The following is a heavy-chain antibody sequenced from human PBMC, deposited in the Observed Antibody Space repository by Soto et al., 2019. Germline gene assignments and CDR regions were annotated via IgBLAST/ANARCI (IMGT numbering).Heavy chain of an antibody. Sequence: QVQLVQSGAEVKKPGASVKVSCKASGYTFTSYDINWVRQATGQGLEWMGWMNPNSGNTGYAQKCQGRATMSRNTYLSTAYMELSSLRSDDTDVYCCAREGVRGMDVWGQGTTVTVSS. CDR3: AREGVRGMDV. CDR1: GYTFTSYD. J-gene: IGHJ6*02. V-gene: IGHV1-8*01. D-gene: IGHD3-16*01. CDR2: MNPNSGNT.